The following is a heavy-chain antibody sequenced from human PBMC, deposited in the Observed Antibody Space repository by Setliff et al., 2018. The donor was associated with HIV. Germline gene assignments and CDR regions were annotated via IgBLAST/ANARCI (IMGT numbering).Heavy chain of an antibody. V-gene: IGHV3-7*01. Sequence: GSLRLSCAASGFRFSTYWMTWVRQAPGKGLEWVANIKQDGGEKYYVDSVKGRFTLSRDNAKNSLYLQMNSLRAEDTAVYYCARDHSITPPHWGQGTLVTVSS. CDR3: ARDHSITPPH. D-gene: IGHD3-3*02. CDR2: IKQDGGEK. J-gene: IGHJ4*02. CDR1: GFRFSTYW.